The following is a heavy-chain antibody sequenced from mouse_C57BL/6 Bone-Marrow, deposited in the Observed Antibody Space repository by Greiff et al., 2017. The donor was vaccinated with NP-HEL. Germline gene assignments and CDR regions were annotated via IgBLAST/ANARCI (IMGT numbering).Heavy chain of an antibody. Sequence: QVHVKQSGAELAKPGASVKLSCKASGYTFTSYWMHWVKQRPGQGLEWIGYINPSSGYTKYNQKFKDKATLTADKSSSTAYMQLSSLTYEDSAVYYCASNYYGSRSSWFAYWGQGTLVTVSA. D-gene: IGHD1-1*01. CDR1: GYTFTSYW. J-gene: IGHJ3*01. CDR2: INPSSGYT. CDR3: ASNYYGSRSSWFAY. V-gene: IGHV1-7*01.